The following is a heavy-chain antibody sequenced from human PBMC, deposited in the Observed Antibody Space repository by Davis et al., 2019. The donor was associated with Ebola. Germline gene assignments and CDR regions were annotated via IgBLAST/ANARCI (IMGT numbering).Heavy chain of an antibody. Sequence: KVSCKGSGYSFTSYWIGWVRQMPGKGLEWMGIIYPGDSDSRYSPSFEGQVIISVDRSIKTVYLQWKSLRASDTAKYYCARQESLYGWSDYWGQGTLVTVSS. CDR2: IYPGDSDS. V-gene: IGHV5-51*01. D-gene: IGHD2-8*01. J-gene: IGHJ4*02. CDR3: ARQESLYGWSDY. CDR1: GYSFTSYW.